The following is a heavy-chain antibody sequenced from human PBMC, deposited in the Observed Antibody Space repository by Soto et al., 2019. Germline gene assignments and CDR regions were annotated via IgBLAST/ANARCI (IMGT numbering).Heavy chain of an antibody. CDR3: TGEFASGY. J-gene: IGHJ4*02. CDR2: ISRDGGTK. Sequence: QVHLVESGGGVVQPGRSLRLSCAVSGFTVSTYGMHWVRQAPGKGLEWVAVISRDGGTKFYADSVKGRFTINRDNSRNTLFLEMNSLRGDDMAVYYCTGEFASGYWGQGTLVTVSS. D-gene: IGHD2-8*02. V-gene: IGHV3-30*03. CDR1: GFTVSTYG.